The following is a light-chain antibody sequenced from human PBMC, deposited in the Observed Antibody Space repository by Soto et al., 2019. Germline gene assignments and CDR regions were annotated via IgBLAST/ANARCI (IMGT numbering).Light chain of an antibody. J-gene: IGLJ1*01. Sequence: QSALTRPPSASGSPGQSVTISCAGTSSDVGGYNYVSWYQQYPGKVPKLMIYEVSERPSGVPDRFSGSKSGNTAFLTVSGRQAEDEADYYCLSYADTAYVFGTGTKLTVL. CDR1: SSDVGGYNY. CDR3: LSYADTAYV. V-gene: IGLV2-8*01. CDR2: EVS.